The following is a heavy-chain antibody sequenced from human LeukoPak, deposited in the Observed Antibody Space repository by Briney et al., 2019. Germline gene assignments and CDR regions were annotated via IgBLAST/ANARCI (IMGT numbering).Heavy chain of an antibody. D-gene: IGHD6-19*01. CDR2: IYYSGST. V-gene: IGHV4-39*01. Sequence: PSETLSLTCTVSGGPISTDASYWAWIRQPPGKGLEWIGSIYYSGSTYYSSSLKSRVTLSVDTSKNQFSLKMSSVTAADTAVFYCARLFSRGWEYHFGLDVWGQGTTVTVS. J-gene: IGHJ6*02. CDR1: GGPISTDASY. CDR3: ARLFSRGWEYHFGLDV.